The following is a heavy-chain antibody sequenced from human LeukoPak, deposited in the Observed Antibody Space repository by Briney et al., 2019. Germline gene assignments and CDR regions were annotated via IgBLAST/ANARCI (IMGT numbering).Heavy chain of an antibody. V-gene: IGHV1-18*01. J-gene: IGHJ4*02. CDR3: ARDLPEELGYCSSTSCQTTFDY. CDR2: TSADNGNT. CDR1: GYTFTRYG. D-gene: IGHD2-2*01. Sequence: ASVKVSCKASGYTFTRYGISWVRQAPGQGLEWTGWTSADNGNTNYAQQLQGRVTMTTDTSTSTAYMELRSLRSDDTAVYSCARDLPEELGYCSSTSCQTTFDYWGQGTLVTVSS.